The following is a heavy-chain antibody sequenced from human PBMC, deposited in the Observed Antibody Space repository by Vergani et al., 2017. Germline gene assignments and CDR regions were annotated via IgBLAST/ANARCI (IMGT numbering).Heavy chain of an antibody. D-gene: IGHD5-24*01. Sequence: EVQLVPSGAEEKTPGESLKISCKGSGYSFTSYWIGGVRQMPGKGLEWRGIIYPDDSDTRYSPSFQGQMTISADKSISTAYLQWSSVKASDTAMYYCASRRDGYNRGVDYWGQGTLVTVSS. CDR1: GYSFTSYW. CDR2: IYPDDSDT. CDR3: ASRRDGYNRGVDY. J-gene: IGHJ4*02. V-gene: IGHV5-51*01.